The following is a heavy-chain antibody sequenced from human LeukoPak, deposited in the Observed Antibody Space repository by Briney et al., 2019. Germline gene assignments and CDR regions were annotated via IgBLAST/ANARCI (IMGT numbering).Heavy chain of an antibody. CDR2: INPNSGGT. D-gene: IGHD6-13*01. J-gene: IGHJ5*02. CDR1: GYTFTGYY. CDR3: ARDRFSRYSSSWYGNNWFDP. Sequence: GASVTVSCKASGYTFTGYYMHWVRQAPGQGLEWMGWINPNSGGTNYAQKFQGRVTMTRDTSISTAYMELSRLRSDDTAVYYCARDRFSRYSSSWYGNNWFDPWGQGTLVTVSS. V-gene: IGHV1-2*02.